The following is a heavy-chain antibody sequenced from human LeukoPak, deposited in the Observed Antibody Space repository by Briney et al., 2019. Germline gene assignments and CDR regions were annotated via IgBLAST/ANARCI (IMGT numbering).Heavy chain of an antibody. D-gene: IGHD5-12*01. J-gene: IGHJ2*01. CDR1: GCTFSSYG. CDR2: IWYDGSNK. CDR3: ARVRGSGSEYWYIDL. V-gene: IGHV3-33*01. Sequence: GRSLRLSCAASGCTFSSYGMHWVRQAPGKGLEWVAIIWYDGSNKYYTDSVKGRFTISKDNPKNTLYLQMNSLRVEDTAVYYCARVRGSGSEYWYIDLWGRGTLVSVSS.